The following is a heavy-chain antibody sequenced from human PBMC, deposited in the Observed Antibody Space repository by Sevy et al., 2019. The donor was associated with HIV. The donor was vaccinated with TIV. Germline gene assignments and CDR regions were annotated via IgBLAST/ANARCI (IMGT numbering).Heavy chain of an antibody. CDR1: GFTFSSYA. Sequence: GGSLRLSCAASGFTFSSYAMHWVRQAPGKGLDWVAVISSDGNTQHYADSVKGRFTISRDNSKNTLYLQMNSLRVEDTAVYYCARDLVSGSYSQSLDYWGQGTLVTVSS. J-gene: IGHJ4*02. CDR3: ARDLVSGSYSQSLDY. V-gene: IGHV3-30*04. D-gene: IGHD1-26*01. CDR2: ISSDGNTQ.